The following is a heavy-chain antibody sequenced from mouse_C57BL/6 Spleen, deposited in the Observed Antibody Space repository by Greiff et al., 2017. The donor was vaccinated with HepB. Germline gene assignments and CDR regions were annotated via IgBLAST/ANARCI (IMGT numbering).Heavy chain of an antibody. CDR1: GYTFTDYN. J-gene: IGHJ2*01. CDR3: ARYSYGSSYYFDY. D-gene: IGHD1-1*01. CDR2: INPNNGGT. Sequence: EVQLQESGPELVKPGASVKMSCKASGYTFTDYNMHWVKQSHGKSLEWIGYINPNNGGTSYNQKFKGKATLTVNKSSSTAYMELRSLTSEDSAVYYCARYSYGSSYYFDYWGQGTTLTVSS. V-gene: IGHV1-22*01.